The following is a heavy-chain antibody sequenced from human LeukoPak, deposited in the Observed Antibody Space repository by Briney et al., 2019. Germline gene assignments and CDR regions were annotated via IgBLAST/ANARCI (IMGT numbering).Heavy chain of an antibody. Sequence: GGSLRLSCAASGYTFSSYSMNWVRQAPGKGLEWVSSISSSSSYIYYADSVKGRFTISRDNAKNSLYLQMNSLRAEDTAVYYCARVVATIGGLPDYWGQGTLVTVSS. CDR2: ISSSSSYI. CDR1: GYTFSSYS. CDR3: ARVVATIGGLPDY. J-gene: IGHJ4*02. V-gene: IGHV3-21*01. D-gene: IGHD5-12*01.